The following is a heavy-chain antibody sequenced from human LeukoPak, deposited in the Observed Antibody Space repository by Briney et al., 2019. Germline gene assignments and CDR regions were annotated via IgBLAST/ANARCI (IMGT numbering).Heavy chain of an antibody. J-gene: IGHJ6*03. CDR2: INSDGSST. V-gene: IGHV3-74*01. CDR1: GFTFSSYW. Sequence: GGSLRLSCAASGFTFSSYWMHWVRQAPGKGLVWVSRINSDGSSTSYADSVKGRFTISRDNAKNTLYLQMNSLRAEDTAVYYCASVPTYYYYYYMDVWGKGTTVTVSS. CDR3: ASVPTYYYYYYMDV. D-gene: IGHD6-6*01.